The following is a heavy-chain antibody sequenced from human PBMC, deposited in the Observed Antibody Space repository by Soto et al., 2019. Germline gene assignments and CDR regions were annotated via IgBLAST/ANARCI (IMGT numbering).Heavy chain of an antibody. V-gene: IGHV4-61*01. Sequence: SETLSLTCTVSGGSFKSGSYSWSWIRQPPGKGLEWIGYVYHTGRTSYNPSLKSRVSISMDTSKNQFSLNLDSVTAADTAVYFCARDFAYFDSWGLGTLVTVSS. D-gene: IGHD3-3*01. J-gene: IGHJ4*02. CDR1: GGSFKSGSYS. CDR2: VYHTGRT. CDR3: ARDFAYFDS.